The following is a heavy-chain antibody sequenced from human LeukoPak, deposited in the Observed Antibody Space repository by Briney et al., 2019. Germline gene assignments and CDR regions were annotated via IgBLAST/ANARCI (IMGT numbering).Heavy chain of an antibody. V-gene: IGHV4-4*02. D-gene: IGHD3-22*01. CDR3: AGLVGRYSSGLYYYYFDY. CDR1: GDSINSLDL. J-gene: IGHJ4*02. CDR2: MYLSGTT. Sequence: PSGTLSLTYTVSGDSINSLDLWSWVRQPPGKGLEWIGEMYLSGTTHSNPSVKSRVTISIDKSKNQFFLNLSSVTAADTAVYYCAGLVGRYSSGLYYYYFDYWGQGTLVTVSS.